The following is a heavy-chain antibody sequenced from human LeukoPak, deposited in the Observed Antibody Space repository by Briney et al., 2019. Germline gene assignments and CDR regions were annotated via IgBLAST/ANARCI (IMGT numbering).Heavy chain of an antibody. CDR1: GGSISSNNW. D-gene: IGHD1-1*01. CDR2: IYHSGSP. CDR3: ARVNINNWHSCDY. J-gene: IGHJ4*02. Sequence: NPSETLSPTCAVSGGSISSNNWWGWVRQPPGKGLEWIGEIYHSGSPNYNPSLKSRVTISVDKSRNHFSLNLSSVTAADTAVYYCARVNINNWHSCDYWGQGTLVTVSS. V-gene: IGHV4-4*02.